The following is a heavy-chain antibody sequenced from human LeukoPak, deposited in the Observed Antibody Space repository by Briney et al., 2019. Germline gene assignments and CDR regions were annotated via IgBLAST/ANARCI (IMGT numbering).Heavy chain of an antibody. D-gene: IGHD3-9*01. CDR1: GFTFSSYG. V-gene: IGHV3-30*18. CDR2: TSYDGSNK. J-gene: IGHJ4*02. Sequence: GGSLRLSCAASGFTFSSYGMHWVRQAPGKGLEWVAVTSYDGSNKYYADSVKGRFTISRDNSKNTLYLQMNSLRAEDTAVYYCAKGMAKLRYFDWLPLFDYWGQGTLVTVSS. CDR3: AKGMAKLRYFDWLPLFDY.